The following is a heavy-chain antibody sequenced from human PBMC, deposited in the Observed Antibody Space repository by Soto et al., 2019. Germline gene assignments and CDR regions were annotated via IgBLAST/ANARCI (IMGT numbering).Heavy chain of an antibody. V-gene: IGHV3-30-3*01. CDR3: AREALRSMCFDY. CDR2: ISYDGSNK. D-gene: IGHD3-10*02. Sequence: GGSLRLSCAASGFTFSSYAMHWVRQAPGKGLEWVAVISYDGSNKYYADSVKGRFTISRDNSKNTLYLQMNSLRAEDTAVYYCAREALRSMCFDYWGQGTLVTVSS. J-gene: IGHJ4*02. CDR1: GFTFSSYA.